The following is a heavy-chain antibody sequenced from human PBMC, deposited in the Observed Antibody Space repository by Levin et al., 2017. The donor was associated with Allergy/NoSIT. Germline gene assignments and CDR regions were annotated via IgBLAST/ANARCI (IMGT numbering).Heavy chain of an antibody. Sequence: PGGSLRLSCQGSGYTFTSYWINWVRQMPGKGLEWMGTIFPSDSETRYSPSFQGQVTISVDKSINTAYLQWNNLKASDNAMYYCGRQSGDDGFDVWGQGTVITVSS. J-gene: IGHJ3*01. D-gene: IGHD7-27*01. CDR3: GRQSGDDGFDV. CDR2: IFPSDSET. V-gene: IGHV5-51*01. CDR1: GYTFTSYW.